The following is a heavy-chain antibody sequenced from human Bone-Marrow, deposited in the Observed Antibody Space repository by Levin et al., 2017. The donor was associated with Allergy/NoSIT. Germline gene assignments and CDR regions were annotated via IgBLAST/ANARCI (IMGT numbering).Heavy chain of an antibody. J-gene: IGHJ4*02. CDR3: ARDVSGYDFMDY. Sequence: SETLSLTCTVSGDSFRSDYCSWIRQAPGKGLEWIGYVSFSGSTNYNPSLKSRVTMSVDKSKIQFSLKLNSVTAADTAVYYCARDVSGYDFMDYWGQGILVTVSS. CDR2: VSFSGST. CDR1: GDSFRSDY. V-gene: IGHV4-59*01. D-gene: IGHD5-12*01.